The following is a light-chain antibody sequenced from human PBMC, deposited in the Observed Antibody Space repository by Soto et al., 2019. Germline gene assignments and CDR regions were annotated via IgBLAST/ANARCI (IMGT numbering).Light chain of an antibody. J-gene: IGKJ2*01. Sequence: EIVLTQSPGTLSLSPGEGTTLSCRASQSVSSGYLAWYQKKPGQAPRLLIYGVSNRANGIPDRFSGSGSGTDFTLTISRLEPEDFAVYYCQQYGGSPYTFGQGTKLEIK. CDR2: GVS. CDR3: QQYGGSPYT. V-gene: IGKV3-20*01. CDR1: QSVSSGY.